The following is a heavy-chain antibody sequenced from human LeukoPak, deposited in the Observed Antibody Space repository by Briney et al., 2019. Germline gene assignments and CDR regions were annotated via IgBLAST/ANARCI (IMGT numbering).Heavy chain of an antibody. D-gene: IGHD6-13*01. CDR1: GYTFTSYG. J-gene: IGHJ6*03. CDR3: ARLDRPSQYSSSWYYPEYYYYYYMDV. CDR2: ISAYNGNT. V-gene: IGHV1-18*01. Sequence: ASVKVSCKASGYTFTSYGISWVRQAPGQGLEWMGRISAYNGNTNYAQKLQGRVTMTTDTSTSTAYMELRSLRSDDTAVYYCARLDRPSQYSSSWYYPEYYYYYYMDVWGKGTTVTVSS.